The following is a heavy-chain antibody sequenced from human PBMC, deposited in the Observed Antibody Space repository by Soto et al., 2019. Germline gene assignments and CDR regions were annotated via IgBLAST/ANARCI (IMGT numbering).Heavy chain of an antibody. CDR1: GFTFSSYG. V-gene: IGHV3-30*18. CDR3: AKDQHNLFAVVTNYYGMDV. J-gene: IGHJ6*02. CDR2: ISYDGSNK. D-gene: IGHD1-1*01. Sequence: GGSLRLSCAASGFTFSSYGMHWVRQAPGKGLEWVAVISYDGSNKYYADSVKGRFTISRDNSKNTLYLQMNSLRAEDTAVYYCAKDQHNLFAVVTNYYGMDVWGQGTTVTVSS.